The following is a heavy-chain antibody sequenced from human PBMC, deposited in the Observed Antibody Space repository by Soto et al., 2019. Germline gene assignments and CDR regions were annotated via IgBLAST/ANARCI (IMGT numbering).Heavy chain of an antibody. V-gene: IGHV3-30*03. Sequence: PGGSLRLSCAASGFTFSSYGIHWVRQAPGKGLEWVAVISFDENKRYYTDSVKGRFTISRDNSENTLYLQVNSLRAEDTAVYYCARAMDTAMASKDNWFDPWGQGTLVTVS. CDR3: ARAMDTAMASKDNWFDP. J-gene: IGHJ5*02. CDR2: ISFDENKR. D-gene: IGHD5-18*01. CDR1: GFTFSSYG.